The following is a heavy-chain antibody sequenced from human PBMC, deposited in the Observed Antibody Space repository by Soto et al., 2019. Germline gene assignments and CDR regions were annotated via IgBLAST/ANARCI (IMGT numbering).Heavy chain of an antibody. CDR3: ARDMGGYCSSTSCYEDYYYYYMDV. J-gene: IGHJ6*03. V-gene: IGHV4-59*01. D-gene: IGHD2-2*01. CDR1: GGYISSYY. Sequence: PSETLSLTCTVSGGYISSYYWSWIRQPPGKGLEWIGYIYYSGSTNYNPSLKSRVTISVDTSKNQFSLKLSSVTAADTAVYYCARDMGGYCSSTSCYEDYYYYYMDVWGKGTTVTVSS. CDR2: IYYSGST.